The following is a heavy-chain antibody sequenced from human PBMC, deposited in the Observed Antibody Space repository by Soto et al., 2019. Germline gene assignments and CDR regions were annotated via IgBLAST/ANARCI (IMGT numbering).Heavy chain of an antibody. J-gene: IGHJ5*02. V-gene: IGHV4-30-4*02. CDR1: GGSISSGDYY. CDR2: IYYSGST. Sequence: PSETLSLTCTVSGGSISSGDYYWSWIRQPPGKGLEWIGYIYYSGSTYYNPSLKSRVTISVDTSKNQFSLKLSSVTAADTAVYYCARERPDGSRLDPWGQGTLVTFPS. CDR3: ARERPDGSRLDP. D-gene: IGHD6-13*01.